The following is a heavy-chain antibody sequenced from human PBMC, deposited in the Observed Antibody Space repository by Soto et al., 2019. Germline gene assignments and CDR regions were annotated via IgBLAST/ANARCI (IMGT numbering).Heavy chain of an antibody. CDR3: ARGSVVVIRAPLDY. CDR2: SSAYNGNT. Sequence: ASVKVSCKASGYTFTSYGSSWVRQAPGQGLEWMGWSSAYNGNTNYAQKFQGRVTITADKSTSTAYMELSSLRSEDTAVYYCARGSVVVIRAPLDYWGQGTLVTVSS. D-gene: IGHD3-22*01. CDR1: GYTFTSYG. V-gene: IGHV1-18*01. J-gene: IGHJ4*02.